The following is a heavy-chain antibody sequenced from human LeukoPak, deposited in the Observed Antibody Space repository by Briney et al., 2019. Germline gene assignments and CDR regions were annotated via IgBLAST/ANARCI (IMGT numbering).Heavy chain of an antibody. V-gene: IGHV4-4*02. CDR2: IYHSGST. CDR1: GGSISSSNW. CDR3: ARGGRITMVRGPRGNYYGMDV. J-gene: IGHJ6*02. Sequence: SETLSLTCAVSGGSISSSNWWSWVRQPPGRGLEWIGEIYHSGSTNYNPSLKSRVTISVDKSKNQFSLKLSSVTAADTAVYYCARGGRITMVRGPRGNYYGMDVWGQGTTVTVSS. D-gene: IGHD3-10*01.